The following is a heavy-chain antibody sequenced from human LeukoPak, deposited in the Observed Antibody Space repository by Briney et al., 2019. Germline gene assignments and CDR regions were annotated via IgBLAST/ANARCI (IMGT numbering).Heavy chain of an antibody. CDR3: AREGDSSGYSIDY. CDR2: IKPDGSDK. D-gene: IGHD3-22*01. CDR1: GLTFSPYW. Sequence: GGSLRLSCAAPGLTFSPYWMSWVRQAPGKGLEWVANIKPDGSDKYYIDSVKGRFTISRDNAKNTLYLQMDSLRAEDTAVYYCAREGDSSGYSIDYWGQGTLVTVSS. V-gene: IGHV3-7*01. J-gene: IGHJ4*02.